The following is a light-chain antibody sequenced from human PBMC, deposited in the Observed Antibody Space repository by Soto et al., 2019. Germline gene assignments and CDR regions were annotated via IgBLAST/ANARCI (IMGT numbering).Light chain of an antibody. V-gene: IGKV1-5*03. J-gene: IGKJ1*01. CDR1: QSIDTS. CDR3: QHHKSYPRT. Sequence: DIQMTQSPSTLSASVGDRVTITCRASQSIDTSLAWYQQKPWKAPRLLIYMASNLQSGVPSRFSGSGSGTEFTLTISSLLPDDFATYYCQHHKSYPRTCGQGTKVEIK. CDR2: MAS.